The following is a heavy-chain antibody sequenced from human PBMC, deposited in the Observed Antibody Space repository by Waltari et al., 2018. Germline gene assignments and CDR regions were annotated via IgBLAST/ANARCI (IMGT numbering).Heavy chain of an antibody. CDR1: GFTFSSYA. Sequence: QVQLVESGGGVVQPGRSLRLSCAASGFTFSSYAMHWVRQAPGKGLEWVAVISYDGSNKYYADSGKGRFTISRDNSKNTLYLQMNSLRAEDTAVYYCARVGSSGWYGGGWYFDLWGRGTLVTVSS. V-gene: IGHV3-30-3*01. CDR3: ARVGSSGWYGGGWYFDL. CDR2: ISYDGSNK. J-gene: IGHJ2*01. D-gene: IGHD6-19*01.